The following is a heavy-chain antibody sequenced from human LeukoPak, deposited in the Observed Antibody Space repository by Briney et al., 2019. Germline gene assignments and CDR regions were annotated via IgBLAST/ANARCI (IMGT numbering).Heavy chain of an antibody. V-gene: IGHV3-9*01. J-gene: IGHJ4*02. CDR3: AKDRAAGGDYFDY. D-gene: IGHD6-13*01. CDR2: ISWNSGSI. Sequence: PGGSLRLSCAASGFTFDDYAVHWVRQAPGKGLEWVSGISWNSGSIGYADSVKGRFTISRDNAKNSLYLQMNSLRAEDTALYYCAKDRAAGGDYFDYWGQGTLVTVSS. CDR1: GFTFDDYA.